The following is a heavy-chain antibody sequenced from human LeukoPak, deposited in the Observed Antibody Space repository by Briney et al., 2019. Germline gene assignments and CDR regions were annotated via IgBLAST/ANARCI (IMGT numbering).Heavy chain of an antibody. J-gene: IGHJ4*02. V-gene: IGHV3-20*04. CDR2: INWNGGST. CDR3: ARDIVVVVAATSYFDY. D-gene: IGHD2-15*01. CDR1: GFTFDDYG. Sequence: GGSLRLSCAASGFTFDDYGMSWVRQAPGKGLEWVSGINWNGGSTGYADSVKGRFTISRDNAKNSLYLQMNSLRAEDTAVYYCARDIVVVVAATSYFDYWGQGTLVTVSS.